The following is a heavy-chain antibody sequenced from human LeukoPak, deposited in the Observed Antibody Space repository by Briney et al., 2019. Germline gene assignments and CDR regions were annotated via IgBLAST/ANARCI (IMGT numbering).Heavy chain of an antibody. CDR1: GFSFSDYD. CDR3: ARDLGYSSGRYNAFDV. D-gene: IGHD6-19*01. CDR2: IGSVGDT. V-gene: IGHV3-13*01. J-gene: IGHJ3*01. Sequence: QSGGSLRLSCTVSGFSFSDYDMHWVRQGPGAGLEWVSAIGSVGDTYYADSVKGRFTIYRENDKNSLFLQVNSLTTGDTAVYYCARDLGYSSGRYNAFDVWGQGTMVTVSS.